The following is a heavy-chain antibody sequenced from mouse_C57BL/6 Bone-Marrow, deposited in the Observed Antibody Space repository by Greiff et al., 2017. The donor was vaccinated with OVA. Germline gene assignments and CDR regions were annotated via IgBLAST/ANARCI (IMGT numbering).Heavy chain of an antibody. J-gene: IGHJ2*01. CDR3: AKGFYFDY. CDR1: GYTFTDYY. CDR2: INPYNGGT. D-gene: IGHD3-3*01. Sequence: VQLQQSGPVLVKPGASVKMSCKASGYTFTDYYMNWVKQSHGKSLEWIGVINPYNGGTSYNQKFKGKATLTVDKSSSTAYMELNSLTSEDSAVHYCAKGFYFDYWGQGTTLTVSS. V-gene: IGHV1-19*01.